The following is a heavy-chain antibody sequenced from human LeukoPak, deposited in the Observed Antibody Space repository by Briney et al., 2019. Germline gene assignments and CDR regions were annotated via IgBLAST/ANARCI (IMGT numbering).Heavy chain of an antibody. CDR3: AKDYGGNPFDH. Sequence: PGGSLRLSCAASGFTFSSYAMSWVRQATGKGPEWVTVISGSGDYTYYADSVKGRFTISRDNSKNTLYLQMNSLGAEDTAVYYCAKDYGGNPFDHWGQGTLVTVSS. J-gene: IGHJ4*02. CDR2: ISGSGDYT. CDR1: GFTFSSYA. V-gene: IGHV3-23*01. D-gene: IGHD4-23*01.